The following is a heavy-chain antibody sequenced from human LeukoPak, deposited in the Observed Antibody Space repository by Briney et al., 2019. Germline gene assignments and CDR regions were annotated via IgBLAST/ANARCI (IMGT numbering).Heavy chain of an antibody. CDR3: ARVLSGSWDWFDP. Sequence: GGSLRLSCAASGFTFSSYAMHWVRQAPGKGLEWVAVISYDGSNKYYADSVKGRFTISRDNSKNTLYLQMNSLRAEDTAVYYCARVLSGSWDWFDPWGQGTLVTVSS. V-gene: IGHV3-30-3*01. J-gene: IGHJ5*02. CDR2: ISYDGSNK. D-gene: IGHD3-22*01. CDR1: GFTFSSYA.